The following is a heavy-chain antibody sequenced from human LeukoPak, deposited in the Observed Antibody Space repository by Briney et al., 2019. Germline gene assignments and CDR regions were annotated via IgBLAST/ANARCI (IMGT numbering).Heavy chain of an antibody. V-gene: IGHV3-30*04. Sequence: GGSLRLSCAASGFTFSSYAMHWVRQAPGKGLEWVAVISYDGSNKYYADSVKGRFTISRDNSKNTLYLQMNSLRAEDTAVYYCARGSNYYDSSGYYYFDYWGQGTLVTISS. CDR3: ARGSNYYDSSGYYYFDY. CDR1: GFTFSSYA. J-gene: IGHJ4*02. D-gene: IGHD3-22*01. CDR2: ISYDGSNK.